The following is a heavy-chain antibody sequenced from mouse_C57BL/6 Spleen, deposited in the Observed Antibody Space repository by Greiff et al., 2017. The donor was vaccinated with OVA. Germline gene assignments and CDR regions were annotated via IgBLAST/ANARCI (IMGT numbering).Heavy chain of an antibody. D-gene: IGHD1-1*01. J-gene: IGHJ4*01. Sequence: VQLQQSGPELVKPGASVKISCKASGYSFTDYNMNWVKQSNGKSLEWIGVINPNYGTTSYNQKFKGKATLTVDQSSSTAYMQLNSLTSEDSAVYYCASYYGSSPYYAMVYWGQGTSVTVSS. V-gene: IGHV1-39*01. CDR1: GYSFTDYN. CDR3: ASYYGSSPYYAMVY. CDR2: INPNYGTT.